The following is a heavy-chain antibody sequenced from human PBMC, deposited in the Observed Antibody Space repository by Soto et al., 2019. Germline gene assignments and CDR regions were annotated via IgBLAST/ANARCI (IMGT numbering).Heavy chain of an antibody. CDR1: GYTFGSHG. D-gene: IGHD3-3*01. J-gene: IGHJ6*02. CDR2: ISVNNGYT. Sequence: QLQLVQSGAEVRKPGASVQVSCKASGYTFGSHGITWVRQAPGQGLEWMGWISVNNGYTDYAEKFQGRVTMTADKSTSTAFMELRTLKSDDTALYYCARGITIFGVGYGMDVWGQGTAVTVSS. CDR3: ARGITIFGVGYGMDV. V-gene: IGHV1-18*01.